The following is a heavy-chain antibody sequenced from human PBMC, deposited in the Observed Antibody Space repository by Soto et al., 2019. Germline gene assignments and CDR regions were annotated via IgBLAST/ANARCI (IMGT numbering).Heavy chain of an antibody. J-gene: IGHJ6*02. D-gene: IGHD2-15*01. CDR1: GFTFSSYG. CDR3: ARDLLDPRYYYYYGMDV. CDR2: IWYDGSNK. V-gene: IGHV3-33*01. Sequence: GGSLRLSCAASGFTFSSYGMHWVRQAPGKGLEWVAVIWYDGSNKYYADSVKGRFTISRDNSKNTLYLQMNSLRAEDTAVYYCARDLLDPRYYYYYGMDVWGQGTTVTVSS.